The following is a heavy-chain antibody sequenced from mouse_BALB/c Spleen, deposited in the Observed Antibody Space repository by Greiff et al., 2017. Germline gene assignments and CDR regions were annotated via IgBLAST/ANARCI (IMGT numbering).Heavy chain of an antibody. D-gene: IGHD4-1*01. V-gene: IGHV1S81*02. Sequence: QVQLQQPGAELVKPGASVKLSCKASGYTFTSYWMHWVKQRPGQGLEWIGEINPSNGRTNYNEKFKSKATLTVDKSSSTAYMQLSSLTSEDSAVYYCARLTGTRAMDYWGQGTSVTVSS. CDR2: INPSNGRT. J-gene: IGHJ4*01. CDR1: GYTFTSYW. CDR3: ARLTGTRAMDY.